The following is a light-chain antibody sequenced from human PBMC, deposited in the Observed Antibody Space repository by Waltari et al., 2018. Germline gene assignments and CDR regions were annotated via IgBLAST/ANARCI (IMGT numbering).Light chain of an antibody. CDR1: SSDLVTYNR. J-gene: IGLJ3*02. CDR2: DVN. V-gene: IGLV2-14*03. Sequence: QSALTQPASVSGSPGQSITISCTGTSSDLVTYNRVSWYQQYPGKAPKLMIYDVNSRPSVVSNRFSGSKSGNTASLTISGLQAEDEADYYCSSYTTNTRVFGGGTKLTVL. CDR3: SSYTTNTRV.